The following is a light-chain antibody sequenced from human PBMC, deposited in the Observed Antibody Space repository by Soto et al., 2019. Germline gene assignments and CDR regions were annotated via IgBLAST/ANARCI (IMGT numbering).Light chain of an antibody. V-gene: IGKV3-11*01. J-gene: IGKJ1*01. CDR3: QHRGTWPQG. Sequence: EIVLTQSPATLSLPPGERATLSCRASQSVSSYLAWYQQKPGQAPRLLIYDASNRATGIPARFSGSGSGTDFTLTISSLEPEDFAGYYCQHRGTWPQGFGQGTKGEIK. CDR2: DAS. CDR1: QSVSSY.